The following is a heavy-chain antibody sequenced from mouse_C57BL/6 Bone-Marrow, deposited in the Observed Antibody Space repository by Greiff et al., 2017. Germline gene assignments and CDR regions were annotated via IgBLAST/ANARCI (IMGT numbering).Heavy chain of an antibody. J-gene: IGHJ1*03. CDR1: GYAFSSSW. CDR2: IYPGDGDT. D-gene: IGHD1-1*01. V-gene: IGHV1-82*01. CDR3: ARRYYWGYWYFDV. Sequence: VQLQQSGPELVKPGASVKISCKASGYAFSSSWMNWVKQRPGKGLEWIGRIYPGDGDTNYNGKFKGKATLTADKSSSTAYMQLSSLTSEDSAVXFCARRYYWGYWYFDVWGTGTTVTVSS.